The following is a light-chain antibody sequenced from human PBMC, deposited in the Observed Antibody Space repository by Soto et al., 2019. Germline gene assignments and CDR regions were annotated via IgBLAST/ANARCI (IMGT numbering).Light chain of an antibody. CDR3: QKYNSAPHT. CDR1: QEISNY. CDR2: AAS. J-gene: IGKJ4*01. Sequence: DIQMTQSPSSLSASVGDRVTITCRTSQEISNYLAWYQQKPGKVPKLLIYAASTLQSGVPSRFSGGGSGTDFSLTISSLQPEDVATYYCQKYNSAPHTFGGGTKVEIQ. V-gene: IGKV1-27*01.